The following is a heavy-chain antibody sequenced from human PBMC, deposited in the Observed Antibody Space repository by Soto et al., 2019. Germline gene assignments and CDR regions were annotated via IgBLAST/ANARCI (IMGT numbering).Heavy chain of an antibody. V-gene: IGHV3-23*01. J-gene: IGHJ4*02. CDR2: ISGSGGST. CDR3: AQESVDTGMAIPY. Sequence: GGALRLPCAASGFTFSSYAMSWVRQAPGKGLEWVSAISGSGGSTYYADSVKGRFTISRDNSKNTLYLQMNSLRAEDPAVSYCAQESVDTGMAIPYWGRGSLVTVPA. CDR1: GFTFSSYA. D-gene: IGHD5-18*01.